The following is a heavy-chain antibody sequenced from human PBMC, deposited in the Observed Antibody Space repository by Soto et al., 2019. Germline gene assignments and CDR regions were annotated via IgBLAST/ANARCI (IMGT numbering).Heavy chain of an antibody. CDR3: AAATTWNFHIHY. V-gene: IGHV3-33*03. J-gene: IGHJ4*02. CDR1: GFTISTHG. D-gene: IGHD1-7*01. Sequence: QAQLVESGGGVVQPGTSLRLSCAASGFTISTHGMHWVRQAPGKGLEWLANIWYDGSNKFYAESVKGRFSISKDNSKNTLYLQMGSLRAEDTAVYYCAAATTWNFHIHYWGQGTQVTVSS. CDR2: IWYDGSNK.